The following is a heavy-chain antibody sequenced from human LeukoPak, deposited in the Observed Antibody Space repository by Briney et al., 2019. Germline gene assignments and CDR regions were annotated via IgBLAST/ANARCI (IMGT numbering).Heavy chain of an antibody. CDR1: GYTFTNYG. D-gene: IGHD3-22*01. Sequence: GASVKVSCKASGYTFTNYGISWVRQAPGQGLEWMGWISAYNGNTNYAQKLQGRVTMTTDTSTSTAYMELRSLRSDDTAVYYCARDPVYYYDSSGYYYKTNWFDPRGQGTLVTVSS. CDR2: ISAYNGNT. CDR3: ARDPVYYYDSSGYYYKTNWFDP. J-gene: IGHJ5*02. V-gene: IGHV1-18*01.